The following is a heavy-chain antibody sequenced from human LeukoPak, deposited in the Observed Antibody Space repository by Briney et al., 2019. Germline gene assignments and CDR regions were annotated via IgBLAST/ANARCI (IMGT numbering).Heavy chain of an antibody. CDR1: GGSISSSSYY. Sequence: SETLSLTCTVSGGSISSSSYYWGWIRQPPGKGLEWIGSIYYSGSTYYNPSLKRRATISVDTSQNQFSLKLSSVTAATTAVYYCARGMMYYDFWSGYSNPNWFDPWGQGTLVTVSS. CDR3: ARGMMYYDFWSGYSNPNWFDP. V-gene: IGHV4-39*07. D-gene: IGHD3-3*01. CDR2: IYYSGST. J-gene: IGHJ5*02.